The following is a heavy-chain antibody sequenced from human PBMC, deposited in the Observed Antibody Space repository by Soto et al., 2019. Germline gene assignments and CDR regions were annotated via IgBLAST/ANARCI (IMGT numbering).Heavy chain of an antibody. CDR3: ARRRITVVGSPDYYYYYGMDV. V-gene: IGHV1-69*01. CDR1: GGTFSSYA. J-gene: IGHJ6*02. Sequence: QVQLVQSGAEVKKPGSSVKVSCKASGGTFSSYAISWVRQAPGQGLEWMGGIIPIFGTANYAQKFQGRVTITADESTSTAYMELSSLRSEDTAVYYCARRRITVVGSPDYYYYYGMDVWGQGTTVTVSS. D-gene: IGHD6-19*01. CDR2: IIPIFGTA.